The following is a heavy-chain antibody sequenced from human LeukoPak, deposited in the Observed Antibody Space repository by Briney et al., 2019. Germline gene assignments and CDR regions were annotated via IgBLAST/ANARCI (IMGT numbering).Heavy chain of an antibody. Sequence: SQTLSLTCTVSGGSISSGGYYWSWIRQPPGKGLEWIGYIYHSGSTYYNPSLKSRVTISVDRSKNQFSLKLSSVTAADAAVYYCARVGRIFGVVISNDYWGQGTLVTVSS. J-gene: IGHJ4*02. CDR2: IYHSGST. CDR3: ARVGRIFGVVISNDY. D-gene: IGHD3-3*01. CDR1: GGSISSGGYY. V-gene: IGHV4-30-2*01.